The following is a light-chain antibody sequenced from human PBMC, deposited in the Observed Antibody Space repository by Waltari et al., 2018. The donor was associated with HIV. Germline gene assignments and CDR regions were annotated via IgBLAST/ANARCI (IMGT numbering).Light chain of an antibody. V-gene: IGKV1-39*01. CDR1: QDIVTS. CDR2: CAF. CDR3: HQYSDYSPWT. J-gene: IGKJ1*01. Sequence: DIQMTQSPSTLSAFVGDSVTITCRASQDIVTSLNCYQQKAGKAPKLLISCAFRLEKGVASRFSGSGSGTDFTLSINSLQPEDFATYYCHQYSDYSPWTFGQGTKVEVK.